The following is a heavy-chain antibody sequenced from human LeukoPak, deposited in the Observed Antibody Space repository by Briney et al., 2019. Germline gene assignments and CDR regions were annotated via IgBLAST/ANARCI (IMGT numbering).Heavy chain of an antibody. D-gene: IGHD1-1*01. Sequence: PGGSLRLSCAASGFTVSSNYMSWVRQAPGKGLEWVSAISGSGGSTYYADSVKGRFTISRDNSKNTLYLQMNSLRAEDTAVYYCAKVGTSFPYAFDIWGQGTMVTVSS. J-gene: IGHJ3*02. CDR2: ISGSGGST. CDR3: AKVGTSFPYAFDI. CDR1: GFTVSSNY. V-gene: IGHV3-23*01.